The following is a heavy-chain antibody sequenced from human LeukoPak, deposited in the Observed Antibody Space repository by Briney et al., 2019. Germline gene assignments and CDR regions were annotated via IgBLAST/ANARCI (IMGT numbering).Heavy chain of an antibody. J-gene: IGHJ4*02. Sequence: SVTLSLTCTVSGGSISSYYWSWIRQPAGKGLEWIGRIYTSGSTNYNPSLKSRVTMSVETSKNQFSLNLSSVTAADTAVYYCASGYSGYDPDSYWGQGTLATVSS. CDR3: ASGYSGYDPDSY. CDR1: GGSISSYY. CDR2: IYTSGST. V-gene: IGHV4-4*07. D-gene: IGHD5-12*01.